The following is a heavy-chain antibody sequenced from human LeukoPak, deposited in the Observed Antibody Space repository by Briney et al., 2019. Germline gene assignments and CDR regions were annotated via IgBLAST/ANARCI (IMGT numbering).Heavy chain of an antibody. CDR1: GGSISSYY. CDR2: IYYSGST. D-gene: IGHD3-22*01. J-gene: IGHJ3*02. Sequence: PSETLSLTCTVSGGSISSYYWSWIRQPPGKGLEWIGYIYYSGSTNYNPSLKSRVTISVDTSKNQFSLKLSSVTAADTAVYYRARDYAYYDSSGYHDAFDIWGQGTMVTVSS. CDR3: ARDYAYYDSSGYHDAFDI. V-gene: IGHV4-59*01.